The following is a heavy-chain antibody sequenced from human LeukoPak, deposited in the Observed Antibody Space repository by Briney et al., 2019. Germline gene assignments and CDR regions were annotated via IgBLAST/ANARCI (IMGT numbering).Heavy chain of an antibody. CDR1: EYTFTDYC. CDR2: TNLNSGAA. CDR3: AIERGATSYFHY. V-gene: IGHV1-2*02. J-gene: IGHJ4*02. Sequence: ASVKVSCKASEYTFTDYCMHWVREAPGQGLEWMGWTNLNSGAANSAQRFQGRVTMTRDTSITTAYLDLSGLTSDDTAVYFCAIERGATSYFHYWGQGTLVTVSS.